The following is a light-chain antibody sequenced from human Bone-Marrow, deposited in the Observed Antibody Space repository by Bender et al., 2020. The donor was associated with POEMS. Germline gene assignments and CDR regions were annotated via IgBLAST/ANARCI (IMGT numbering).Light chain of an antibody. CDR1: NSDVGGYNF. V-gene: IGLV2-14*03. Sequence: QSALTQPASVSGSPGQSITISCTGTNSDVGGYNFVSWYQQHPGKAPKFIIYDVSNRPSGVSNRFSGSKSGNTASLTISGLQAEDEADYYCSSYRTGSIWVFGGGTKLTVL. CDR3: SSYRTGSIWV. CDR2: DVS. J-gene: IGLJ3*02.